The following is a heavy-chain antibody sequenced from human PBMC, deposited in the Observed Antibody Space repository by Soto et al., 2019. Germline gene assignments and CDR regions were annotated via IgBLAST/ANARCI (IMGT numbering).Heavy chain of an antibody. Sequence: GGSLRLSCAASGFTFMSYWMHWVRQAPGKGLVWVSRIKGDGSSTSYADSVKGRFTISRDNAKNTLYLQMNGLRAEDTAVYYCARAPYCGGDCYLKWFDPWGQGTLVTVSS. CDR2: IKGDGSST. V-gene: IGHV3-74*01. D-gene: IGHD2-21*02. CDR3: ARAPYCGGDCYLKWFDP. CDR1: GFTFMSYW. J-gene: IGHJ5*02.